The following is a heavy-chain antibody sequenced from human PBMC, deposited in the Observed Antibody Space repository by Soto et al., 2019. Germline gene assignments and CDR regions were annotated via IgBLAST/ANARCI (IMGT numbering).Heavy chain of an antibody. CDR1: GYTFTSYG. Sequence: QVQLVQSGAEVKKPGASVKVSCKASGYTFTSYGISWVRQAPGQGLEWMGWISAYNGNTNYAQKLQGRVTMTTDTSTGTAYMELRSLRADVTAVYYCARDGALGENCYYYGMDVWGQGTTVTVSS. V-gene: IGHV1-18*01. J-gene: IGHJ6*02. CDR3: ARDGALGENCYYYGMDV. CDR2: ISAYNGNT. D-gene: IGHD3-16*01.